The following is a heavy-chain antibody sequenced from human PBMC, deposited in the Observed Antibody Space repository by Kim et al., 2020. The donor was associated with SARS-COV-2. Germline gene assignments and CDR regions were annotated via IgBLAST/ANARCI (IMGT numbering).Heavy chain of an antibody. J-gene: IGHJ4*02. V-gene: IGHV3-15*01. CDR3: TTESVGATTFDY. Sequence: DYAAPVKGRFTISRDDSKNTLYLQMNSLKTEDTAVYYCTTESVGATTFDYWGQGTLVTVSS. D-gene: IGHD1-26*01.